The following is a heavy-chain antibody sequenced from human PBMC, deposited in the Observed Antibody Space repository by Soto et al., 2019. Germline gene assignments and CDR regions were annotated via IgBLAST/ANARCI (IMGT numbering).Heavy chain of an antibody. V-gene: IGHV5-51*01. D-gene: IGHD5-12*01. J-gene: IGHJ6*02. CDR2: VYPGDSDT. CDR3: GRCLKEDSGSSPYYSAFEV. Sequence: GESLKISCQASGYTFSKYWIALVRQIPGKGLEYVGIVYPGDSDTRYSPSFQGQVTISFDTSTSTAYMQWNSLKASDSAMYYCGRCLKEDSGSSPYYSAFEVSGRGTTVTLSS. CDR1: GYTFSKYW.